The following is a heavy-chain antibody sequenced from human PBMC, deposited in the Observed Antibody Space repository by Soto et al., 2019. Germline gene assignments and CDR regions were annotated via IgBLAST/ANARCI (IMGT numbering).Heavy chain of an antibody. CDR3: VAAEQWRAGPFDS. CDR2: ISYEGTNK. Sequence: QVQLVESGGGVVQPGTSLRLSCSASGFTFSRYVMHWVRQATGHGLDWVTLISYEGTNKKYAESVKGRFTISRDNSKNTVSLQMNTLRAEDTAVYYCVAAEQWRAGPFDSWGQGTLVTVSS. V-gene: IGHV3-30-3*01. CDR1: GFTFSRYV. J-gene: IGHJ4*02. D-gene: IGHD6-19*01.